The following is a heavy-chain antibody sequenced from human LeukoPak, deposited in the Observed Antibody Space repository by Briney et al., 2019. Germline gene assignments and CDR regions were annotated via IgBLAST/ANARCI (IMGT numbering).Heavy chain of an antibody. V-gene: IGHV1-2*06. Sequence: ASVTVSCKASGYTFTGYYMHWVRQAPGQGLEWMGRINPNSGGTNYAQKFQGRVTMTRDTSISTAYMELSRLRSDDTAVYYCARDRADDGGLDYWGQGTLVTVSS. D-gene: IGHD3-10*01. CDR1: GYTFTGYY. J-gene: IGHJ4*02. CDR2: INPNSGGT. CDR3: ARDRADDGGLDY.